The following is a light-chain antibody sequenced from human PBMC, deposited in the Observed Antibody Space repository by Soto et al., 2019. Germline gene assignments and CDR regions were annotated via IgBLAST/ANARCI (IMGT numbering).Light chain of an antibody. CDR1: SGHSSYI. CDR2: LEGSGSY. CDR3: ETWDSNTRV. V-gene: IGLV4-60*02. J-gene: IGLJ2*01. Sequence: QSVLTQSSSASASLGSSVKLTCTLSSGHSSYIIAWHHQQPGKAPRYLMKLEGSGSYNKGSGVPYRFSGSSSGADRYLTISNLQFEDDANYYCETWDSNTRVFGGGTKLTVL.